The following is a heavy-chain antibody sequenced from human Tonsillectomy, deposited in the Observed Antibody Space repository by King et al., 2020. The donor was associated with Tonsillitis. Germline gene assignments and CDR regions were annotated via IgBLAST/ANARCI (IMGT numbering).Heavy chain of an antibody. Sequence: VQLVESGAEVKKPGGSLKISCKGSGYSFTKYWIGWVRQMPGKGLEWMGIIYPGDSDTRYSPSFQGQVTISADKSISTAYLQWSRLKASDTAMYYCARLSPIAVAEKFDYWGQGALVTVSS. CDR1: GYSFTKYW. CDR3: ARLSPIAVAEKFDY. J-gene: IGHJ4*02. CDR2: IYPGDSDT. V-gene: IGHV5-51*01. D-gene: IGHD6-19*01.